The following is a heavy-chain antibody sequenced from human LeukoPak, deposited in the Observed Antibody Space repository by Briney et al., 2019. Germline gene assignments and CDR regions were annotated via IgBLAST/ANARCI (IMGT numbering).Heavy chain of an antibody. V-gene: IGHV1-18*01. D-gene: IGHD7-27*01. CDR2: ISGNNDNP. CDR3: ARGLGIRRRYGMDV. J-gene: IGHJ6*02. Sequence: ASVKVSCKASGYTFSNFGISWVRQAPGQGLEWMGWISGNNDNPNYGQKFQGRLTVTTDSSTSTAYMELRNLRSDDTAVYYCARGLGIRRRYGMDVWGQGTTVTVSS. CDR1: GYTFSNFG.